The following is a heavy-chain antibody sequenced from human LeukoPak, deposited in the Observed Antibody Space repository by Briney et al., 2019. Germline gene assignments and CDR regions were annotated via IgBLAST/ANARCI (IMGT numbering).Heavy chain of an antibody. CDR3: ARDRGDSSGYSYYYYYYYMDV. J-gene: IGHJ6*03. CDR1: GYTFTDHN. CDR2: INPNSGGT. D-gene: IGHD3-22*01. V-gene: IGHV1-2*02. Sequence: ASVKVSCKASGYTFTDHNMHWIRQAPGQGLEWMGWINPNSGGTNYAQKFQGRVTMTRDTSISTAYMELSRLRSDDTAVYYCARDRGDSSGYSYYYYYYYMDVWGKGTTVTVSS.